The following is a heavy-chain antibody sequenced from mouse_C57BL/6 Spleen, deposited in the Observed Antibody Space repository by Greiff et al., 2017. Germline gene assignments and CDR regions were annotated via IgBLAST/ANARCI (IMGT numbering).Heavy chain of an antibody. D-gene: IGHD1-1*01. CDR1: GYTFTSYW. Sequence: QVQLKQPGAELVKPGASVKLSCKASGYTFTSYWMQWVKQRPGQGLEWIGEIDPSDSYTNYNQKFKGKATLTVDTSSSTAYMQLSSLTSEDSAVYYCARKGYYGSSFKYYFDYWGQGTTLTVSS. CDR2: IDPSDSYT. J-gene: IGHJ2*01. V-gene: IGHV1-50*01. CDR3: ARKGYYGSSFKYYFDY.